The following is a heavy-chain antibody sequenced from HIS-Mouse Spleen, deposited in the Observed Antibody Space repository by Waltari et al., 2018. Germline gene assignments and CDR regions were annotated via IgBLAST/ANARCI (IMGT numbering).Heavy chain of an antibody. CDR2: IIPILGIA. D-gene: IGHD6-13*01. V-gene: IGHV1-69*04. J-gene: IGHJ2*01. Sequence: QVQLVQSGAEVKKPGSSVKVSCKASGGTFSSYAISWVRQAPGQGLAWMGRIIPILGIANNAQKVQGRVKITADKCTSTAYMELSSLRSEDTAVYYCARDIGSVAAAGRWYFDLWGRGTLVTVSS. CDR1: GGTFSSYA. CDR3: ARDIGSVAAAGRWYFDL.